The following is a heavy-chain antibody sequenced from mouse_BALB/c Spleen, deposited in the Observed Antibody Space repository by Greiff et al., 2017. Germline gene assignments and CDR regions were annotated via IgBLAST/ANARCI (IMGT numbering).Heavy chain of an antibody. CDR2: INPSSGYT. CDR1: GYTFTSYT. Sequence: VKLQESGAELARPGASVKMSCKASGYTFTSYTMHWVKQRPGQGLEWIGYINPSSGYTNYNQKFKDKATLTADKSSSTAYMQLSSLTSEDSAVYYCARSDGNYDYYAMDYWGQGTSVTVSS. CDR3: ARSDGNYDYYAMDY. D-gene: IGHD2-1*01. J-gene: IGHJ4*01. V-gene: IGHV1-4*01.